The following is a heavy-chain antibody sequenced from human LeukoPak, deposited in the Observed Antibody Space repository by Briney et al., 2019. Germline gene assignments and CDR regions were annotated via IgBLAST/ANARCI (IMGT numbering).Heavy chain of an antibody. V-gene: IGHV1-46*01. J-gene: IGHJ4*02. Sequence: ASVKVSCKASGYTFTSYYMHWVRQAPGQGLEWMGIINPSGGSTSYAQKFQGRVTMTRDMSTSTVYMELSSLRSEDTAVYYCARDSRLSGYDYGVNYFDYWGQGTLVTVSS. CDR3: ARDSRLSGYDYGVNYFDY. CDR1: GYTFTSYY. D-gene: IGHD5-12*01. CDR2: INPSGGST.